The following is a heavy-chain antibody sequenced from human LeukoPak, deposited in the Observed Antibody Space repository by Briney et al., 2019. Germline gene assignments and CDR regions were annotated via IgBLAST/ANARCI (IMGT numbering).Heavy chain of an antibody. CDR1: GYSISSGYY. CDR3: ARDYYDSSGYHYYFDY. V-gene: IGHV4-38-2*02. J-gene: IGHJ4*02. Sequence: SETLSLTCTVSGYSISSGYYWGWIRQPPGKGLEWIGSIYHSGSTYYNPFLKSRVTISVDTSKNQFSLKLSSVTAADTAVYYCARDYYDSSGYHYYFDYWGQGTLVTVSS. CDR2: IYHSGST. D-gene: IGHD3-22*01.